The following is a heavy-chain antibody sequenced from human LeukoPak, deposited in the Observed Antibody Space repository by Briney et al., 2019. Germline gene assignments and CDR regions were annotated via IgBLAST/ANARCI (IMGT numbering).Heavy chain of an antibody. D-gene: IGHD5-18*01. Sequence: PSETLSLTCTVSGGSISSSSYYWGWIRQPPGKGLEWIGSIYYSGSTYYNPSLKSRVTISVDTSKNQFSLKLSSVTAADTAVYYCARDLRSVIQLWLRNGMDVWGQGTTVTVSS. CDR3: ARDLRSVIQLWLRNGMDV. V-gene: IGHV4-39*07. CDR1: GGSISSSSYY. J-gene: IGHJ6*02. CDR2: IYYSGST.